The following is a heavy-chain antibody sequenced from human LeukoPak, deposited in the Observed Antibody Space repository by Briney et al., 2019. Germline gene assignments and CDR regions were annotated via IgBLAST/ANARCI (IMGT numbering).Heavy chain of an antibody. V-gene: IGHV4-39*07. Sequence: SETLSLTCTVSGGSISSSSYYWGWIRQPPGKGLEWIGSIYHSGSTYYNPSLKSRVTISVDTSKNQFSLKLSSVTAADTAVYYCARDPWIQLWPGYWFDPWGQGTLVTVSS. J-gene: IGHJ5*02. D-gene: IGHD5-18*01. CDR1: GGSISSSSYY. CDR3: ARDPWIQLWPGYWFDP. CDR2: IYHSGST.